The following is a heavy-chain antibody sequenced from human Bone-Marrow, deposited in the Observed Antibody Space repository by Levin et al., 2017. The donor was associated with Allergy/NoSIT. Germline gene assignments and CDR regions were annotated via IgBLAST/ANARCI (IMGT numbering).Heavy chain of an antibody. D-gene: IGHD1/OR15-1a*01. V-gene: IGHV3-30*18. J-gene: IGHJ4*02. CDR2: VSYDGSTK. CDR1: GFTFNSYG. CDR3: AKERTERTSRCVDY. Sequence: GESLKISCAASGFTFNSYGMHWVRQAPGKGLEWVAVVSYDGSTKYYADSVKGRFTISRDNSKNTLYFQMNSLRVEDTAVYYCAKERTERTSRCVDYWGLGTLVTVSS.